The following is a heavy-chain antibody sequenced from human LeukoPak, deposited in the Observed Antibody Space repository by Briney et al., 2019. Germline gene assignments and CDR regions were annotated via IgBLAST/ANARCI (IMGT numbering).Heavy chain of an antibody. D-gene: IGHD6-19*01. CDR1: GFTFGSYS. CDR3: ARDSSRGWPGVSDY. CDR2: ISSSSTI. Sequence: GGPLRLSCAASGFTFGSYSMNWVRQAPGKGLEWVSYISSSSTIYYADSVKGRFTISRDNAKNSLYLQMNSLRAEDTAVYYCARDSSRGWPGVSDYWGQGTLVTVSS. J-gene: IGHJ4*02. V-gene: IGHV3-48*04.